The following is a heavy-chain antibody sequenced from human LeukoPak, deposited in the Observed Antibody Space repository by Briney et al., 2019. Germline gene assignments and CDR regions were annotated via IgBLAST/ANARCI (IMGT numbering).Heavy chain of an antibody. J-gene: IGHJ3*02. Sequence: PETLSLTCTVSGDSNSTYYWSWIRQPPGKGLEWIGYIYYSGSTNYNPSLKSRVTISVDTSKHQFSLQLSSVTAADTAVYYCAIGRWSSSWYGDAFDIWGQGTMVTVSS. V-gene: IGHV4-59*01. CDR1: GDSNSTYY. D-gene: IGHD6-13*01. CDR3: AIGRWSSSWYGDAFDI. CDR2: IYYSGST.